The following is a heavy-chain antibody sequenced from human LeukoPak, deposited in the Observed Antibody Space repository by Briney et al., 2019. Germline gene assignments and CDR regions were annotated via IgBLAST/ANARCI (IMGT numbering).Heavy chain of an antibody. J-gene: IGHJ4*02. CDR1: GYTFTSYG. D-gene: IGHD2-2*01. V-gene: IGHV1-8*03. CDR3: ARGRDIVVVPAGGAGGFDY. Sequence: GASVKVSCKASGYTFTSYGISWVRQAPGQGLEWMGWINAGNGNTKYSQKFQGRVTITRNTSISTAYMELSSLRSEDTAVYYCARGRDIVVVPAGGAGGFDYWGQGTLVTVSS. CDR2: INAGNGNT.